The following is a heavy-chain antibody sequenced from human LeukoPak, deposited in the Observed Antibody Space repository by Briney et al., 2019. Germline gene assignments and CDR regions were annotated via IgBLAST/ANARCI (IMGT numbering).Heavy chain of an antibody. CDR1: GYTFTSYG. V-gene: IGHV1-18*04. Sequence: GASVKVSCKASGYTFTSYGISWVRQAPGQGLEWVGWISAYNGNTNYAQKLQGRVTMTTDTSTSTAYMELRSLRSDDTAVYYCARDCRGYSYGCDDAFDIWGQATMVSVSS. J-gene: IGHJ3*02. D-gene: IGHD5-18*01. CDR3: ARDCRGYSYGCDDAFDI. CDR2: ISAYNGNT.